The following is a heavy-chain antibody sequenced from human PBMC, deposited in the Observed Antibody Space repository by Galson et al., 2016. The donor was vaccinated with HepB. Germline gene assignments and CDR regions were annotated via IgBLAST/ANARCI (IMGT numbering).Heavy chain of an antibody. CDR3: ARIRRDYYNGMDV. J-gene: IGHJ6*02. Sequence: SVKVSCKASGFPLTSYGIIWVRQAPRQGLEWMGWISPYNDDTKYPQKFQGRVTMTADTSTGTAYMELRSLRSDDTAVYYCARIRRDYYNGMDVRGQGTTVTVSS. CDR2: ISPYNDDT. CDR1: GFPLTSYG. V-gene: IGHV1-18*01.